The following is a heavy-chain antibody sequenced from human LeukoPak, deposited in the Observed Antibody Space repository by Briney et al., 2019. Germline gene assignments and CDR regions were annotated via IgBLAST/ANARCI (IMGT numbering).Heavy chain of an antibody. J-gene: IGHJ5*02. D-gene: IGHD3-10*01. CDR3: AREREPYGSGSYFVTNWFDP. V-gene: IGHV1-2*02. Sequence: ASVKGSCKASGYTFTGDYMHWVRQAPGQGLEWMGWINPNSGGTNYAQKFQGRVTMTRDTSISTAYMELSRRRSADTAVYYCAREREPYGSGSYFVTNWFDPWGQGTLVTVSS. CDR1: GYTFTGDY. CDR2: INPNSGGT.